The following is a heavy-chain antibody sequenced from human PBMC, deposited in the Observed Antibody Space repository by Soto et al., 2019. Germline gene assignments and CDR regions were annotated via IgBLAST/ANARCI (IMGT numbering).Heavy chain of an antibody. V-gene: IGHV1-18*01. J-gene: IGHJ4*02. D-gene: IGHD6-13*01. CDR3: ARDLAAGTCDY. CDR2: ISAYNGNT. Sequence: QVQLVQSGAEVKKPGASVKVSCKASGYTFNSYAISWVRQAPGQGLEWMGWISAYNGNTNYAQMLQGRVTMTTDTSTSTADMELRSLRSYDTAVYYCARDLAAGTCDYCGQGTLVTGSS. CDR1: GYTFNSYA.